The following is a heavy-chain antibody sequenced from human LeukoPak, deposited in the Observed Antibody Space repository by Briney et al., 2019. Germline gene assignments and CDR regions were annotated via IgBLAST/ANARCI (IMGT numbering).Heavy chain of an antibody. CDR3: ARDLYYYGSGSYFGY. CDR2: IKQDGSEK. CDR1: GFTFSSYW. J-gene: IGHJ4*02. V-gene: IGHV3-7*03. D-gene: IGHD3-10*01. Sequence: GGSLRLSCAASGFTFSSYWMSWVRQAPGKGLEWVANIKQDGSEKYYVDSLKGRFTISRDNAKNSLYLQMNSLRAEDTAVYYCARDLYYYGSGSYFGYWGQGTLVTVSS.